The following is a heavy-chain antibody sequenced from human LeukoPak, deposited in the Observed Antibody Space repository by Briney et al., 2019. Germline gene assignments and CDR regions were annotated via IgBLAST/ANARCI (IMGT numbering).Heavy chain of an antibody. J-gene: IGHJ4*02. D-gene: IGHD1-1*01. CDR3: ARLGNWNEALHY. CDR1: GFTVSTNY. CDR2: IYSGGNT. V-gene: IGHV3-53*01. Sequence: GGSLRLSCAASGFTVSTNYMSWVRQAPGKGLEWVSVIYSGGNTYYADSVKGRFTISRDNSKNTLYLQMNSLRAEDTAVYYCARLGNWNEALHYWGQGTLVTVSS.